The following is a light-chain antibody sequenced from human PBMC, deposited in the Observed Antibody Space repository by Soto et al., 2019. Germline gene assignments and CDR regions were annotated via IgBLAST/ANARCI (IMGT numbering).Light chain of an antibody. J-gene: IGKJ2*01. CDR2: VAS. CDR3: QQYYSDPPT. Sequence: AIRMTQSPSSFSASTGDRVTITCRASQGISSYLAWYQQKPGKAPKLLNYVASTLQSGVPSRFSGSGSGTDFTLTISCLQSEDFATYYCQQYYSDPPTFGQGTKLEIK. V-gene: IGKV1-8*01. CDR1: QGISSY.